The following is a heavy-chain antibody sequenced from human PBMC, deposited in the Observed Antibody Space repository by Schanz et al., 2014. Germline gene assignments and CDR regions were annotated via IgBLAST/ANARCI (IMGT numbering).Heavy chain of an antibody. J-gene: IGHJ5*02. CDR3: ARGRVLES. Sequence: EVQLVESGGGLVQPGGSLRLSCAASGFSFGTYAMSWVRQAPGKGLLWVSSISGTGGDDTYYADSVKGRFTISRDNSKNSLFLQMNSLRPEDTAVYYCARGRVLESWGQGTLVTVSS. D-gene: IGHD1-1*01. CDR2: ISGTGGDDT. CDR1: GFSFGTYA. V-gene: IGHV3-23*04.